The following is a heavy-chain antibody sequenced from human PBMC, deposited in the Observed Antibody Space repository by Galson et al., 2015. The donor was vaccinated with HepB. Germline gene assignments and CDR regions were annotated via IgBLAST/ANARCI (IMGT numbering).Heavy chain of an antibody. CDR1: GYTLTELS. V-gene: IGHV1-24*01. Sequence: SVKVSCKVSGYTLTELSMHWVRQAPGKGLEWMEGFDPEDGETIYAQKFQGRVTMTEDTSTDTAYMELSSLRSEDTAVYYCATDLYYDSSGYYPFDYWGQGTLVTVSS. J-gene: IGHJ4*02. CDR3: ATDLYYDSSGYYPFDY. D-gene: IGHD3-22*01. CDR2: FDPEDGET.